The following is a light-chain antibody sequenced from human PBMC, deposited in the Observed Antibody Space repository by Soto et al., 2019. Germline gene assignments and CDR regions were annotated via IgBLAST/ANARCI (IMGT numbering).Light chain of an antibody. V-gene: IGKV3D-20*02. CDR1: QSVSSSY. Sequence: EIVMPQFHATLSVSPGERATLSCRASQSVSSSYLAWYQQKPGQAPRLLIYGASNRATGIPARFSGSGSGTDFTLTISSLEPEDFAVYYCQQRSNWPITFGQGTRLEI. CDR3: QQRSNWPIT. J-gene: IGKJ5*01. CDR2: GAS.